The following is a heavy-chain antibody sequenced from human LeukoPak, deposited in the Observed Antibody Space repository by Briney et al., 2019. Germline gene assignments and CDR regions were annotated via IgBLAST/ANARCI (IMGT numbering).Heavy chain of an antibody. CDR2: IYYSGST. Sequence: SETLSLTCTVSGGSISSYYWSWIRQPPGKGLEWIGYIYYSGSTNYNPSLKGRVTISVDTSKNQFSLKLSSVTAADTAVYYCARAEGEIYRRSGSNNWFDPWGQGALVTVSS. CDR3: ARAEGEIYRRSGSNNWFDP. D-gene: IGHD3-10*01. J-gene: IGHJ5*02. V-gene: IGHV4-59*01. CDR1: GGSISSYY.